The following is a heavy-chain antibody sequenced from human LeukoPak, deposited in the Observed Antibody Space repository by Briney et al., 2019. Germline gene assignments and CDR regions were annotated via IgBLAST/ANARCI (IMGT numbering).Heavy chain of an antibody. CDR3: AREGVSGRYTTFDY. CDR1: GFTFSSYA. CDR2: ISYDGSNK. D-gene: IGHD6-19*01. J-gene: IGHJ4*02. Sequence: PGGSLRLSCAASGFTFSSYAMHWVRQAPGKGLEWVAVISYDGSNKYYADSVKGRFTISRDNSKNTLYLQMNSLRAEDTAVYYCAREGVSGRYTTFDYWGQGTLVTVSS. V-gene: IGHV3-30-3*01.